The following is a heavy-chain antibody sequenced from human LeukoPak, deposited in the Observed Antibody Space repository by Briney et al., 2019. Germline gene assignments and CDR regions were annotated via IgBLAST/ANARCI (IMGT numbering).Heavy chain of an antibody. CDR2: ITSGGHI. V-gene: IGHV3-21*01. CDR3: AREFYFDY. CDR1: GFTFSSYS. Sequence: GGSLRLSCAASGFTFSSYSMNWVRQAPGKELEWVSSITSGGHIYYADSVKGRFTISRDNAKNSLYLQMNSLRAEDTAIYYCAREFYFDYWGQGTLVTVSS. J-gene: IGHJ4*02.